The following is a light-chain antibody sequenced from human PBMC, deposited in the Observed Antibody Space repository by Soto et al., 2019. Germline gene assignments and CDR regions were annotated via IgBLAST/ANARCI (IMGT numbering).Light chain of an antibody. V-gene: IGKV3-20*01. CDR2: GAS. CDR1: QSVSSDW. CDR3: QDYHVSPPT. J-gene: IGKJ1*01. Sequence: TVLTQSPGTLSLSPGERAALSCRASQSVSSDWLAWYQQKPGQPPRLLIYGASNRATGIPDRFSGSGSGTDFTLTISRLEPEDFAFYFCQDYHVSPPTFGQGTMVEIK.